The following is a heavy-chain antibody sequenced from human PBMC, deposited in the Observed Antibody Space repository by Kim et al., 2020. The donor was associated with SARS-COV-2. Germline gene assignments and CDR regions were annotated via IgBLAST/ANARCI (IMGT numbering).Heavy chain of an antibody. CDR1: GGSVSSGSYY. J-gene: IGHJ4*02. D-gene: IGHD4-17*01. CDR3: ARHPTVTTSFDY. CDR2: IYYSGST. Sequence: SETLSLTCTVSGGSVSSGSYYWSWIRQPPGKGLEWIGYIYYSGSTNYNPSLKSRVTISVDTSKNQFSLKLSSVTAADTAVYYCARHPTVTTSFDYWGQGTLVTVSS. V-gene: IGHV4-61*01.